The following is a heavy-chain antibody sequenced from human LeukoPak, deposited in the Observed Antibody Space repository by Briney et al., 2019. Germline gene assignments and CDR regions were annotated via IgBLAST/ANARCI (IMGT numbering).Heavy chain of an antibody. CDR2: ISYDGSDK. Sequence: GGSLRLSCAASGFTFSSYGMHWIRQAPGKGLEWVADISYDGSDKYYADSVKGRFTISRDNFKSTLYLQMNSLRVEDTAVYYCAKGPSGSGWYLQVLHWGQGTLVTVSS. CDR1: GFTFSSYG. D-gene: IGHD6-19*01. V-gene: IGHV3-30*18. J-gene: IGHJ4*02. CDR3: AKGPSGSGWYLQVLH.